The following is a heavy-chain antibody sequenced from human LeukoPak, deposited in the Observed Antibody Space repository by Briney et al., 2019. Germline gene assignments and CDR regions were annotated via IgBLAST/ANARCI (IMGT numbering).Heavy chain of an antibody. CDR3: AREDADYVFDY. CDR2: IKQDGSEK. V-gene: IGHV3-7*05. CDR1: GFTFSKYW. J-gene: IGHJ4*02. D-gene: IGHD4-17*01. Sequence: GGSLTLSCAASGFTFSKYWMSWVRQAPGKGLEWVANIKQDGSEKYCVDSVKGRFTISRDNAKNSLFLQMNSLRAEDTAVYYCAREDADYVFDYWGQGTLVTVSS.